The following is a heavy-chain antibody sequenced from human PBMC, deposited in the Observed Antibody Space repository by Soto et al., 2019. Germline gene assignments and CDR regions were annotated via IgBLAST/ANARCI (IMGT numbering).Heavy chain of an antibody. J-gene: IGHJ4*02. Sequence: PSETLSLTCTVSGGSISSYYWSWIRQPAGKGLEWIGSISHTGRTSYNPSLKSRVSISVDTSKNQFSLTLTSVTAADTAVYYCARDPANLALAVAYFDSWGQGTLVTVSS. CDR3: ARDPANLALAVAYFDS. CDR1: GGSISSYY. V-gene: IGHV4-4*07. D-gene: IGHD2-15*01. CDR2: ISHTGRT.